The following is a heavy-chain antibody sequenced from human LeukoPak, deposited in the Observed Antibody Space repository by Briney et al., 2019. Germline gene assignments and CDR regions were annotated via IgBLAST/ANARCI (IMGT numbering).Heavy chain of an antibody. V-gene: IGHV4-39*01. CDR1: GGSISSSSYY. CDR3: ARRGYCSSTSCYEYWFGP. J-gene: IGHJ5*02. CDR2: IYYSGST. D-gene: IGHD2-2*01. Sequence: SETLSLTCTVSGGSISSSSYYWGWIRQPPGKGLEWIGIIYYSGSTYYNPSLKSRLTISVDTSKNQFSLKLSSVTATDTAVNYCARRGYCSSTSCYEYWFGPWGQGTLVTVSS.